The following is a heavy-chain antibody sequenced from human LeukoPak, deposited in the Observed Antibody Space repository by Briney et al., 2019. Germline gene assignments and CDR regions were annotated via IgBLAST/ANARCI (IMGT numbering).Heavy chain of an antibody. D-gene: IGHD2-15*01. Sequence: GGSLRLSCAASGFSVSSNYMSWARQAPGKGLEWVSVFYSGGSTYYADSVKGRFTISRDTSKNTLYLQMNSLRVEDTAVYYCARETSTQCSGGSCFFDYWGQGTLVTVSS. CDR3: ARETSTQCSGGSCFFDY. V-gene: IGHV3-66*02. CDR2: FYSGGST. CDR1: GFSVSSNY. J-gene: IGHJ4*02.